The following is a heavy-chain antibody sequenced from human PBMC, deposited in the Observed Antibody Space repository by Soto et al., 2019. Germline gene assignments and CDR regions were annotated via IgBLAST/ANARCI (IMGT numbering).Heavy chain of an antibody. D-gene: IGHD6-13*01. CDR2: INPNSGGT. J-gene: IGHJ6*02. CDR3: ARDWAAAAHGGDYYYYGMDV. Sequence: ASVKVSCKASGYTFTGYYMHWVRQAPGQGLEWMGWINPNSGGTNYAQKFQGRVTMTRDTSISTAYMELSRLRSDDTAVYYCARDWAAAAHGGDYYYYGMDVWGQGTTVTVSS. V-gene: IGHV1-2*02. CDR1: GYTFTGYY.